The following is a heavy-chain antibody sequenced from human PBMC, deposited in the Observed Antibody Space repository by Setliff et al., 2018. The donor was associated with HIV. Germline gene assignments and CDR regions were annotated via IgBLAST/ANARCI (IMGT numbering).Heavy chain of an antibody. CDR2: INPNRGGT. Sequence: ASVKVSCKASGYSFTDYYMHWVRQAPGQGLEWMGWINPNRGGTNYAQNFQGRVTMTRDTSFSTAYTSIRTTYMELTNLKSDDTAVYYCARDHGGNSGYNWFDPWGQGNLVTVSS. V-gene: IGHV1-2*02. J-gene: IGHJ5*02. CDR1: GYSFTDYY. CDR3: ARDHGGNSGYNWFDP. D-gene: IGHD2-21*02.